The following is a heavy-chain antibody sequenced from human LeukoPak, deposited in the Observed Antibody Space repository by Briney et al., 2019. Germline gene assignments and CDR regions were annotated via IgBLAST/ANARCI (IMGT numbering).Heavy chain of an antibody. V-gene: IGHV3-30*03. CDR2: ISYDGSYK. CDR1: GFAFSTYA. D-gene: IGHD1-26*01. Sequence: GGSLRLSCSASGFAFSTYAMHWVRQAPGKGLEWVAVISYDGSYKDYGDPVKGRFTLSRDNSKSTVFLEMSSLRAEDTAVYHCARARLQWEVRYPRFDSWGQGTLVTVSS. J-gene: IGHJ4*02. CDR3: ARARLQWEVRYPRFDS.